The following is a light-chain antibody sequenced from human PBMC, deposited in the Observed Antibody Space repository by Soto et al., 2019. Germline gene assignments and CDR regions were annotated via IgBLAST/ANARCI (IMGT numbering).Light chain of an antibody. J-gene: IGLJ2*01. V-gene: IGLV2-14*01. CDR1: SSDVGGYNY. Sequence: QSALTQPASVSGSPGQSITISCTGTSSDVGGYNYVSWYQQHPGKAPKLMIYEVSNRPSGVSNRFSGSKSGNTASLTISGLDAEDEADYCCSSYASSSPVVFGGGTKLTVL. CDR2: EVS. CDR3: SSYASSSPVV.